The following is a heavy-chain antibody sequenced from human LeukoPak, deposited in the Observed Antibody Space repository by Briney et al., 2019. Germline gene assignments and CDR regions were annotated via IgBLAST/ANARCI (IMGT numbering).Heavy chain of an antibody. D-gene: IGHD3-22*01. CDR3: ARGLPRDYYDSSRWFDP. CDR2: MNPNSGNT. CDR1: GYTFTSYD. J-gene: IGHJ5*02. V-gene: IGHV1-8*01. Sequence: GASVKVSCKASGYTFTSYDINWVRQATGQGLEWMGWMNPNSGNTGYAQKFQGRVTMTRNTSISTAYMELSSLRSEDTAVYYCARGLPRDYYDSSRWFDPWGQGTPVTVSS.